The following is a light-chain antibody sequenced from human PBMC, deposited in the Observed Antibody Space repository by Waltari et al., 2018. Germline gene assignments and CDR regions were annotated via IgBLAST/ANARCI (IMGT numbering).Light chain of an antibody. Sequence: DVVMTQSPLSLSVTLGQSASIPCTSRESLVASVGNTYFNWFQQRPGQSPRRLLYKVSNRDSGVPDRFSGSGSGTDFTLRITRVEAEDVGVYYCMQGIHRPWTFGQGTKVEIK. CDR3: MQGIHRPWT. CDR2: KVS. V-gene: IGKV2-30*01. J-gene: IGKJ1*01. CDR1: ESLVASVGNTY.